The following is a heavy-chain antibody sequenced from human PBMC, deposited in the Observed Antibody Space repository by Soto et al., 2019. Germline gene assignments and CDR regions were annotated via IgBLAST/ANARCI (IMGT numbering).Heavy chain of an antibody. Sequence: SETLSLTCTVSRCSISSGDYYWSWIRRRRGKGLECIGYIYYSGSTYYNPSLKSRVTISVDTSKNQFSLKLSSVTAEDTAVYYCARDREATGNYYYRMAVWGPGTPVTFSS. CDR2: IYYSGST. CDR3: ARDREATGNYYYRMAV. J-gene: IGHJ6*01. V-gene: IGHV4-30-4*01. CDR1: RCSISSGDYY.